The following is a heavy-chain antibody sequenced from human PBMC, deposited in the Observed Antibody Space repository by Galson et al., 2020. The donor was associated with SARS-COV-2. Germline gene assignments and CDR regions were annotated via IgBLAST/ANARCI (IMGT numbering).Heavy chain of an antibody. J-gene: IGHJ4*02. V-gene: IGHV3-30-3*01. CDR1: GLTFSSYA. D-gene: IGHD6-19*01. Sequence: GGSLRLSCAASGLTFSSYAMHWVRQAPGKGLEWVAVISYDGSNKNYADSVKGRFTISRDNSKNTLYLQMNSLRAEDTAVYYCARVPTSIAVAVYFDYWGQGTLVTVSS. CDR3: ARVPTSIAVAVYFDY. CDR2: ISYDGSNK.